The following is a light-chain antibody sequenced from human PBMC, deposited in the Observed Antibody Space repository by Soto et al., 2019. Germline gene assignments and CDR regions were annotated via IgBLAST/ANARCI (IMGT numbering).Light chain of an antibody. V-gene: IGLV4-60*03. Sequence: QPVLTQSSSASASLGSSVRLTCILSSGHSSYIIAWHQQQPGKAPRYLMKLEGSGSYNKGSGVPDRFSGSSSGADRYLTISNRQSEDEADYYCETWDSNTRVFGGGTKLTVL. CDR2: LEGSGSY. J-gene: IGLJ3*02. CDR1: SGHSSYI. CDR3: ETWDSNTRV.